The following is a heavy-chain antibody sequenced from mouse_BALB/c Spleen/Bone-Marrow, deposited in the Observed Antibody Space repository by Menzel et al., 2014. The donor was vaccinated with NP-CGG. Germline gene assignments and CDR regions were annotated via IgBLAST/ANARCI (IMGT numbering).Heavy chain of an antibody. Sequence: DVQLQESGAELVKPGASVKLSCTASGFNIKDTYMHWVKQRPEQGLEWIGRIDPANGNTKYDPKFQGKATITTDTSSNTAYMQLSRLTSEAPAVYYCARYYYGSSYFDYWGQGTTLTVSS. CDR3: ARYYYGSSYFDY. D-gene: IGHD1-1*01. J-gene: IGHJ2*01. V-gene: IGHV14-3*02. CDR2: IDPANGNT. CDR1: GFNIKDTY.